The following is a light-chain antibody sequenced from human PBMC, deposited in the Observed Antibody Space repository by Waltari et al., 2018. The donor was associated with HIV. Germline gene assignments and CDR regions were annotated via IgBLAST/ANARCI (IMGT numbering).Light chain of an antibody. J-gene: IGLJ2*01. CDR1: YSNIGSNT. CDR2: SNT. Sequence: QSVLTQTPSLSGTPGQRVTISCSGGYSNIGSNTVNWYQQFTGTATRLLIYSNTQRPSGVPDRFSGSKSGTSASLVISELQSQDEADYHCAAWDDSLHGELFGGGTKLTVL. V-gene: IGLV1-44*01. CDR3: AAWDDSLHGEL.